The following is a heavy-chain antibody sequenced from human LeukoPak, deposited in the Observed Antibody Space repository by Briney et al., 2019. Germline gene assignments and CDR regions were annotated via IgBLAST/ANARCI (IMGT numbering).Heavy chain of an antibody. V-gene: IGHV3-7*01. Sequence: GGSLRLSCAASRFTFSRYGMHWVRQAPGKGLEWVATIRQDGSQKYYVDSVKGRFTISRDNAKNSLYLQMNSLRAEDTAVYYCARESGSVTSEVDFDYWGQGTLVTVSS. CDR1: RFTFSRYG. D-gene: IGHD4-17*01. CDR3: ARESGSVTSEVDFDY. J-gene: IGHJ4*02. CDR2: IRQDGSQK.